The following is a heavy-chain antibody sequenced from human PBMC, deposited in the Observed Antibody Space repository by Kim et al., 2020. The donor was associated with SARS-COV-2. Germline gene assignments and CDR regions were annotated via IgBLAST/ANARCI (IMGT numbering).Heavy chain of an antibody. CDR3: VSVPYCTKSAGYGFDI. J-gene: IGHJ3*02. V-gene: IGHV3-48*02. Sequence: DAVKGRFTVSRDNAKNSLYLQMNDLKDEDTAVYYCVSVPYCTKSAGYGFDIWGRGTMVTVSS. D-gene: IGHD2-8*01.